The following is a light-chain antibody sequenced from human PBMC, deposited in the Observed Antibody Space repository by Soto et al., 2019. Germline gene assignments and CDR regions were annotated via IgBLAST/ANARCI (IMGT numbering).Light chain of an antibody. CDR1: QTISGF. Sequence: DIQMTQSPSSLSASGGDRVAITCRASQTISGFLNWYQQKPGEAPKLLIYAASTLQSGVPSRFSGSGSGTDFTLTISSLQPEDFATYYCQQSYIAPLTFGGGTKV. CDR2: AAS. V-gene: IGKV1-39*01. CDR3: QQSYIAPLT. J-gene: IGKJ4*01.